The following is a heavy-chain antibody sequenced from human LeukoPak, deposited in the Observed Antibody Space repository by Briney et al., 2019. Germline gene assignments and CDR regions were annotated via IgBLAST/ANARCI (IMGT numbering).Heavy chain of an antibody. D-gene: IGHD5-24*01. CDR2: INHSGST. J-gene: IGHJ4*02. CDR1: GGYFSGYY. Sequence: SETLSLTCAVYGGYFSGYYWSWIRQPPGKGLEWIGEINHSGSTNYNPSLKSRLTISVDKSRNHFSLNLTSVTAADTAVYFCARELATINGPYFESWGQGTLVTVSS. CDR3: ARELATINGPYFES. V-gene: IGHV4-34*01.